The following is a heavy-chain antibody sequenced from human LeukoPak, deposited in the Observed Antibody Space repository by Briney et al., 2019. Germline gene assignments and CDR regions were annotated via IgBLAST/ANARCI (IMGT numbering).Heavy chain of an antibody. CDR3: AKGHSSGWYSIEF. D-gene: IGHD6-19*01. CDR1: GFTLSRYG. V-gene: IGHV3-30*18. CDR2: ISSDESNK. J-gene: IGHJ4*02. Sequence: PGRSLRLSCAASGFTLSRYGMHWVRQAPGKGLEWVAVISSDESNKYYADSVKGRFTISRDNSKNTLYLQMNSVRAEDTAVYYCAKGHSSGWYSIEFWGQGTLVTVSS.